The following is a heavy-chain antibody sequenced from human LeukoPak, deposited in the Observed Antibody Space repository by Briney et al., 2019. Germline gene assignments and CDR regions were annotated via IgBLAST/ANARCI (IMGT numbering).Heavy chain of an antibody. D-gene: IGHD6-19*01. Sequence: GESLKISCKASGYTFTSYYMHWVRQAPGQGLEWMGIINPSGGSTSYAQKFQGRVTMTRDTSTSTVYMELSSLRSEDTAVYYCARDGGSGWSDYWGQGTLVTVSS. CDR2: INPSGGST. J-gene: IGHJ4*02. V-gene: IGHV1-46*01. CDR1: GYTFTSYY. CDR3: ARDGGSGWSDY.